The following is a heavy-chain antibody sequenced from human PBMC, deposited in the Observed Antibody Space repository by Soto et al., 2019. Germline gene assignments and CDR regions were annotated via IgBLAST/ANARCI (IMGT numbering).Heavy chain of an antibody. V-gene: IGHV4-59*11. CDR1: GGSISGHY. CDR2: IHYSGTT. CDR3: ARESAVAGIFDC. D-gene: IGHD6-13*01. J-gene: IGHJ4*02. Sequence: QVQLQESGPGLVKPSETLSLSCTVSGGSISGHYWDWIRQPPGKGLEWIGYIHYSGTTDYNPSLKSRVTMSLDTSQNHFSLELTSVTAADTAVYYCARESAVAGIFDCWGQGTLVIVSS.